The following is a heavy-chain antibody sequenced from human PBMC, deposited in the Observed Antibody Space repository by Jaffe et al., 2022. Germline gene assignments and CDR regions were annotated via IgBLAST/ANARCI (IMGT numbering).Heavy chain of an antibody. CDR3: ARGYSDAAYLDY. CDR2: IRTKAYGEAT. Sequence: EVQQVESGGGLVQPGRSLRLSCTISGFTFGDYIINWVRQAPGKGLEWVAFIRTKAYGEATAYAASVKGRFSISRDDSKSIAYLEMNSLKTEDTAVYYCARGYSDAAYLDYWGQGTLVTVSS. V-gene: IGHV3-49*04. CDR1: GFTFGDYI. J-gene: IGHJ4*02. D-gene: IGHD3-22*01.